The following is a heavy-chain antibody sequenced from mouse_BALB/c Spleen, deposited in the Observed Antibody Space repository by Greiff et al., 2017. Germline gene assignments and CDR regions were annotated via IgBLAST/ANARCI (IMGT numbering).Heavy chain of an antibody. D-gene: IGHD2-3*01. CDR3: ARGLGDGYLYAMDY. V-gene: IGHV5-6-5*01. J-gene: IGHJ4*01. CDR1: GFTFSSYA. Sequence: EVHLVESGGGLVKPGGSLKLSCAASGFTFSSYAMSWVRQTPEKRLEWVASISSGGSTYYPDSVKGRFTISRDNARNILYLQMSSLRSEDTAMYYCARGLGDGYLYAMDYWGQGTSVTVSS. CDR2: ISSGGST.